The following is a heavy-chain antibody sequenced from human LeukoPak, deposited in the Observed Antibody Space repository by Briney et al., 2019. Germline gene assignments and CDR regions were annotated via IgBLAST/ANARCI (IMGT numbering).Heavy chain of an antibody. CDR3: ASGVAFDY. J-gene: IGHJ4*02. Sequence: PGGSLRLSCTTSGFFFSTYWMNWVRQAPGKGLEWVAAIKQDGSEKYYVDSVKGRFTISRDNAKNSLYLQMNRLRVEDTALYYCASGVAFDYWRQGTLVTVSS. D-gene: IGHD2-21*01. V-gene: IGHV3-7*01. CDR2: IKQDGSEK. CDR1: GFFFSTYW.